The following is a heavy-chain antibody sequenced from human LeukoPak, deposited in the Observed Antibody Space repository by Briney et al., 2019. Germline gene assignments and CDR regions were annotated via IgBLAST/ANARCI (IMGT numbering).Heavy chain of an antibody. J-gene: IGHJ5*02. V-gene: IGHV3-23*01. D-gene: IGHD3-3*01. Sequence: GGSLRLSCGASGFTFSTYGMTWVRQAPGKGLEWVSGMSDSGTNTYYADSVKGRFTISRDNSKNTLYLQMNSLRAEDTAVYYCAKEGYDFWSGYRPNNWFDPWGQGTLVTVSS. CDR1: GFTFSTYG. CDR3: AKEGYDFWSGYRPNNWFDP. CDR2: MSDSGTNT.